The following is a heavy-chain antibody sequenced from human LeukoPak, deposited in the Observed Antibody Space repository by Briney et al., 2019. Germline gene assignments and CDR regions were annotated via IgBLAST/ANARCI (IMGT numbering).Heavy chain of an antibody. J-gene: IGHJ5*02. Sequence: PGGSLRLSCAASGFTFSDPYMSWIRQAPGKGLEWVSGISSSSDRMYYADSVKGRFTISRDNSKNTLYLQMNSLRAEDTAVYYCAKDLVSSGWSSSLFDPWGQGTLVTVSS. CDR1: GFTFSDPY. CDR2: ISSSSDRM. V-gene: IGHV3-23*01. CDR3: AKDLVSSGWSSSLFDP. D-gene: IGHD6-19*01.